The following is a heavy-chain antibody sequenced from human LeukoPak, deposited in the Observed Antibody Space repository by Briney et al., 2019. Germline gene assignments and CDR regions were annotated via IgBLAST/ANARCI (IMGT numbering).Heavy chain of an antibody. D-gene: IGHD2-2*01. CDR3: ATLGYCSSTSCYQGY. J-gene: IGHJ4*02. CDR1: GYSISSGYY. V-gene: IGHV4-38-2*01. Sequence: SETLSLTCAVSGYSISSGYYWGWIRQPPRKGLEWIGSIYHSGSTYYNPSLKSRVTISVDTSKNQFSLKLSSVTAADTAVYYCATLGYCSSTSCYQGYWGQGTLVTVSS. CDR2: IYHSGST.